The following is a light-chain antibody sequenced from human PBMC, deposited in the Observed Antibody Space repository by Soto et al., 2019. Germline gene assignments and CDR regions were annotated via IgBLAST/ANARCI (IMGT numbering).Light chain of an antibody. Sequence: EIVLTQSPGTLSLSPGERATLSCGASQSVTSNYLAWYQQKPGQAPRLLIFGASIRVKGIPDRFIGSGSGTDFTLTISRLEPEDFAVYYCQHYVTTLTTFGQGTKV. J-gene: IGKJ1*01. CDR2: GAS. CDR1: QSVTSNY. V-gene: IGKV3-20*01. CDR3: QHYVTTLTT.